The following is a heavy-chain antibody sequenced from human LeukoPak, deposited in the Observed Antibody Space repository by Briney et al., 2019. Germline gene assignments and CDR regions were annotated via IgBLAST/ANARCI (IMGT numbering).Heavy chain of an antibody. Sequence: ASVKVSCKASGYTFTSYYMHWVRQAPGQGLEWMGIINPSGGSTSYAQKFQGRVTMTRDTSTSTVYMELNSLRAEDTAVYNCAKGDFYGSGRDYYYMDVWGKGTTVTISS. CDR2: INPSGGST. CDR3: AKGDFYGSGRDYYYMDV. V-gene: IGHV1-46*01. D-gene: IGHD3-10*01. CDR1: GYTFTSYY. J-gene: IGHJ6*03.